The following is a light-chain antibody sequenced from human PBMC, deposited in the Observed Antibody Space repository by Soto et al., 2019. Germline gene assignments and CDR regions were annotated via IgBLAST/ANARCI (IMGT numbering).Light chain of an antibody. CDR1: SSNIGAGYD. CDR2: TNN. CDR3: QSYDNSLSGRVV. J-gene: IGLJ2*01. V-gene: IGLV1-40*01. Sequence: QPVLTQPPSVSGAPGQRVTISCSGSSSNIGAGYDVHWYRQLPGTAPKLLIYTNNNRPSGVPDRFSGSKSGTSASLAITGLQAEDEADYYCQSYDNSLSGRVVFGGGTKLTVL.